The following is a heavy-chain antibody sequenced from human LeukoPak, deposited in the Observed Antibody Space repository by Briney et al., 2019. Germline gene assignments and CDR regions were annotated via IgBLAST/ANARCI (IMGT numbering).Heavy chain of an antibody. CDR2: ISYDGSNK. CDR3: AKEQRWLQAGLFDY. J-gene: IGHJ4*02. D-gene: IGHD5-24*01. CDR1: GFTFSSYG. V-gene: IGHV3-30*18. Sequence: GSLRLSCAASGFTFSSYGMHWVRQAPGKGLEWVAVISYDGSNKYYADSVKGRFTISRDNSKNTLYLQMNSLRAEDTAVYYCAKEQRWLQAGLFDYWGQGTLVTVSS.